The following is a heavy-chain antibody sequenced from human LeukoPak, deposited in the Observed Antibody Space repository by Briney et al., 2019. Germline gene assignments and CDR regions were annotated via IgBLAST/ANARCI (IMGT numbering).Heavy chain of an antibody. J-gene: IGHJ4*02. Sequence: GGSLSLSCPASGFTFSSYAMSWVRQAPGKGLEWVSAISGSGGGTYYADSVKGRFTISRDNSKNTLYLQMNSLRAEDTAVYYCAKKRIAEAGLDYWGQGTLVTVSS. V-gene: IGHV3-23*01. CDR1: GFTFSSYA. CDR2: ISGSGGGT. D-gene: IGHD6-19*01. CDR3: AKKRIAEAGLDY.